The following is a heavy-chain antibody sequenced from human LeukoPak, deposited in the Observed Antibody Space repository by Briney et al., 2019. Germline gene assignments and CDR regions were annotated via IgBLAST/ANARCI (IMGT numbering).Heavy chain of an antibody. Sequence: GGSLRLSCAASGFTFSSYAMSWVRQAPGKGLEWVSAISGSGGSTYYADSVKGRFTISRDNSKNTLYLQMNSLRAEDTAVYYCAKDLGSGYSSVRAFDIWGQGTMVTVSS. V-gene: IGHV3-23*01. CDR3: AKDLGSGYSSVRAFDI. CDR1: GFTFSSYA. CDR2: ISGSGGST. J-gene: IGHJ3*02. D-gene: IGHD3-22*01.